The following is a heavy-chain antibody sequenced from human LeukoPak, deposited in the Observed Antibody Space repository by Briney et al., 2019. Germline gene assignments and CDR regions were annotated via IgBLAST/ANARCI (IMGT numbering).Heavy chain of an antibody. Sequence: PGGSLRLSCVASGFTLRSYVMNLVRQTPGKGLEWVSSISGSGDSTFYADSVKGRFSIPRDNSKNTLYLQVNGLRTEDTAVYYCAKDRLLNCRGDCYIFDYWGQGTVVTVSS. V-gene: IGHV3-23*01. CDR3: AKDRLLNCRGDCYIFDY. CDR2: ISGSGDST. CDR1: GFTLRSYV. D-gene: IGHD2-21*02. J-gene: IGHJ4*02.